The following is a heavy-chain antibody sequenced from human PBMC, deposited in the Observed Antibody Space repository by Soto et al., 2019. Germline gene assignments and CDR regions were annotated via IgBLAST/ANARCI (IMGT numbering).Heavy chain of an antibody. CDR2: ISSSSSTI. D-gene: IGHD2-15*01. V-gene: IGHV3-48*01. J-gene: IGHJ6*02. CDR1: GLTFSSYS. Sequence: EVQLVESGGGLVQRGGSLRLSCAASGLTFSSYSMNWVRQAPGKGLEWVSYISSSSSTIYYADSVKGRFTISRDNAKNSLYLQMNSLRAEDTAVYYCAFGEDSRYYYYGMDVWGLGTTVTVSS. CDR3: AFGEDSRYYYYGMDV.